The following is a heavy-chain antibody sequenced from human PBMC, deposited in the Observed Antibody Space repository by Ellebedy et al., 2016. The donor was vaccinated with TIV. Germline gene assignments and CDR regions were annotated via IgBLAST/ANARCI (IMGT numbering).Heavy chain of an antibody. CDR1: GFIFSNYA. V-gene: IGHV3-23*01. D-gene: IGHD3-22*01. CDR2: ISANGDNT. Sequence: GESLKISXASSGFIFSNYAMRWVRQAPGEGLHWVSTISANGDNTYYADSVKGRFTVSRDSSKNTLYLQMNSLRAEDTAVYYCAKNVETGYSPYAMDVWGQGTTVTVSS. CDR3: AKNVETGYSPYAMDV. J-gene: IGHJ6*02.